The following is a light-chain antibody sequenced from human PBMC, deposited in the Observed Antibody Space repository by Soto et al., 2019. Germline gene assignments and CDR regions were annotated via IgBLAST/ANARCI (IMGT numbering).Light chain of an antibody. CDR3: CSYAGSSTWV. V-gene: IGLV2-23*01. J-gene: IGLJ3*02. Sequence: QSALTQPASMSGSPGQSITISCTGTSSDVGSYNLVSWYQQHPGKAPKLMIYEGSKRPSGVSNRFSGSKSGSTASLTISGLQAEDEADYYCCSYAGSSTWVFGGGTKLTVL. CDR2: EGS. CDR1: SSDVGSYNL.